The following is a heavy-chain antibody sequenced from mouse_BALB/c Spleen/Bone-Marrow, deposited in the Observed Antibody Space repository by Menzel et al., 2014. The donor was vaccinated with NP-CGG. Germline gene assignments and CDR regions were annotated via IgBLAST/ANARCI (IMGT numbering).Heavy chain of an antibody. D-gene: IGHD4-1*01. Sequence: EVKLQESGGDLVQPGGSLKLSCAASGLTFSNYNISWVRQTPEKRLERVAYISNGGGNTYYPDTVKGRFTISRDNAKNTLYLQMTSLKSEDTAIYYCARHETGTGQYFDYWGQGTTLTVS. CDR2: ISNGGGNT. J-gene: IGHJ2*01. V-gene: IGHV5-12-2*01. CDR1: GLTFSNYN. CDR3: ARHETGTGQYFDY.